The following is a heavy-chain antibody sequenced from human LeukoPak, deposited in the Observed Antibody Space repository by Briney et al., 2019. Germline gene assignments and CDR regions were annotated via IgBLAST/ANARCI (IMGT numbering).Heavy chain of an antibody. J-gene: IGHJ4*02. D-gene: IGHD6-19*01. CDR3: ARHRGEYSSGWFSDFDY. CDR1: GGSISSSSYY. Sequence: SETLSLTCTVSGGSISSSSYYWGWIRQPPGKGLEWIGSIYYSGSTYYNPSLKSRVTISVDTSKNQFSLKLSSVTAADTAVYYSARHRGEYSSGWFSDFDYWGQGTLVTVSS. V-gene: IGHV4-39*01. CDR2: IYYSGST.